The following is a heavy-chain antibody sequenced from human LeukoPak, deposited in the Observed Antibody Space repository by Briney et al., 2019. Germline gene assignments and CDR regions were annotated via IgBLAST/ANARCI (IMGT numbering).Heavy chain of an antibody. D-gene: IGHD3-22*01. V-gene: IGHV1-69*13. CDR2: IIPIFGTA. J-gene: IGHJ5*02. CDR3: ARDSYYYDSSGYYLNNWFDP. CDR1: GGTFSSYA. Sequence: GASVKVSCKASGGTFSSYAISWVRQAPGQGLEWMGGIIPIFGTANYAQKFQGRVTITADESTSTAYMERSSLRSEDTAVYYCARDSYYYDSSGYYLNNWFDPWGQGTLVTVSS.